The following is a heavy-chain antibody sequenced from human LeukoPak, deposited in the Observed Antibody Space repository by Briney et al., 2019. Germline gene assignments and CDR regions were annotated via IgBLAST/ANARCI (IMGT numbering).Heavy chain of an antibody. CDR3: ARLTIYGDYGWFDP. CDR2: INHSGST. V-gene: IGHV4-34*01. Sequence: SETLSLTCAVYGGSFSGYYWSWIRQPPGKGLEWIGEINHSGSTNYNPSLKSRVTISVDTSKNQFSLKLSSVTAADTAVYYCARLTIYGDYGWFDPWGQGTLVTVSS. CDR1: GGSFSGYY. D-gene: IGHD4-17*01. J-gene: IGHJ5*02.